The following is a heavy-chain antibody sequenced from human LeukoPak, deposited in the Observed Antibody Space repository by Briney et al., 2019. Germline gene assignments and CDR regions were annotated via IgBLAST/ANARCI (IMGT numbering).Heavy chain of an antibody. CDR3: ARDRFSGSYFWFDP. Sequence: GGSLRLSCAASGFTFSSYAMSWVRQAPGKGLEWVSAISGSGGSTYYADSVKGRFTISRDNSKSTLYLQMNSLRAEDTAVYYCARDRFSGSYFWFDPWGQGTLVTVSS. CDR2: ISGSGGST. V-gene: IGHV3-23*01. J-gene: IGHJ5*02. D-gene: IGHD3-10*01. CDR1: GFTFSSYA.